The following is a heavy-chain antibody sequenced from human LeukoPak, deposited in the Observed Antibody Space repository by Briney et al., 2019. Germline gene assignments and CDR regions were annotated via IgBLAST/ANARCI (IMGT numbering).Heavy chain of an antibody. V-gene: IGHV3-15*01. D-gene: IGHD3-22*01. CDR3: TTDGYYYDSSGYELPFDY. J-gene: IGHJ4*02. CDR1: GFTFDDYG. Sequence: GGSLRLSCAASGFTFDDYGMSWVRQAPGKGLEWVGRFKSKTDGGTTDYAAPVKGRFTISRDDSKNTLYLQMNSLKTEDTALYYCTTDGYYYDSSGYELPFDYWGQGTLVTVSS. CDR2: FKSKTDGGTT.